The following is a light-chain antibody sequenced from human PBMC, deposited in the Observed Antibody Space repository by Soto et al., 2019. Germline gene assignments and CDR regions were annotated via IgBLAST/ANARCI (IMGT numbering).Light chain of an antibody. J-gene: IGKJ5*01. Sequence: EIVMTQSPGTLSVSPGERATLSCRASQSITSDLACYQHKPGQTPRLLIHGASNRATGIPARFSGVGSGTEFTLTISSLQSEDFGVYYCQQYNKWPQTFGQGTRLEIK. CDR2: GAS. CDR3: QQYNKWPQT. V-gene: IGKV3-15*01. CDR1: QSITSD.